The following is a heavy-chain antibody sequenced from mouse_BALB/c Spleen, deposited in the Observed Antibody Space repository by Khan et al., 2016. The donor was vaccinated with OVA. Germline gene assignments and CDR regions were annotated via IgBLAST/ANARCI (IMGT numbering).Heavy chain of an antibody. CDR1: GYTLTDYG. V-gene: IGHV9-3-1*01. J-gene: IGHJ3*01. D-gene: IGHD2-1*01. CDR3: SSSNGNYWFAY. CDR2: INTYTGEA. Sequence: QIQLVQSGPELKKPGETVKISCKASGYTLTDYGMNWVKQAPEKGLKWMGWINTYTGEATYADDFKGRFAFSLETSANTAYLQINNLKTEDTATYFCSSSNGNYWFAYWGQGTLVTVSA.